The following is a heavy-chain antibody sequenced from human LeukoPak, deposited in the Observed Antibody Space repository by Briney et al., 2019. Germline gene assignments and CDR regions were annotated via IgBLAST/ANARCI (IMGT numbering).Heavy chain of an antibody. V-gene: IGHV3-23*01. D-gene: IGHD2-21*02. J-gene: IGHJ3*02. Sequence: PGGSLRLSCAASGFTFSSYAMSWVRQAPGKGLEWVSAISGSGGSTYYADSVKGRFTISRDNSKNTLYLQMNSLRAEDTAVYYCAKVDCGGGCYPSDAFDIWGQGTMVTVSS. CDR2: ISGSGGST. CDR3: AKVDCGGGCYPSDAFDI. CDR1: GFTFSSYA.